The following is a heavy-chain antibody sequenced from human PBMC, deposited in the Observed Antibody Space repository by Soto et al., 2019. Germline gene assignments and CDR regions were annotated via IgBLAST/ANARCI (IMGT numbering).Heavy chain of an antibody. CDR2: IYHSGST. Sequence: TLSLTCAVSGGSISSSNWWSWVRQPPGKGLEWIGEIYHSGSTNYNPSLKSRVTISVDKSKNQFSLKLSSVTAADTAAYYCARDSYDFWSGYAGVKYYGMDVWGQGTTVTVSS. J-gene: IGHJ6*02. CDR3: ARDSYDFWSGYAGVKYYGMDV. CDR1: GGSISSSNW. V-gene: IGHV4-4*02. D-gene: IGHD3-3*01.